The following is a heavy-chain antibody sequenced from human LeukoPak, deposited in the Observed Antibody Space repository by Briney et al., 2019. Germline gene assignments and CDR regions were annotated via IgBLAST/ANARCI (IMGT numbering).Heavy chain of an antibody. Sequence: ASVKVSCKASGYTFISYGINWVRQAPGQGLEWMAWISGHNGHTNYVQKMQGRVTMTTDTSTNTVYMELRNLTSDDTAVYYCARGPGIAVAGVFDYWGQGSLVTVSS. D-gene: IGHD6-19*01. CDR1: GYTFISYG. V-gene: IGHV1-18*04. J-gene: IGHJ4*02. CDR3: ARGPGIAVAGVFDY. CDR2: ISGHNGHT.